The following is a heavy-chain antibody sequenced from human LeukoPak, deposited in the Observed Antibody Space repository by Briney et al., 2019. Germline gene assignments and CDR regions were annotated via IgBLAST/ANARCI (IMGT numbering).Heavy chain of an antibody. CDR2: ITGSGGST. CDR1: GFTFSSYV. V-gene: IGHV3-23*01. CDR3: AKETTVTPGNVNWFDP. J-gene: IGHJ5*02. Sequence: GGSLRLSCAASGFTFSSYVVTGVRQAPGEGLEWVSGITGSGGSTYYADSVKGRFTISRDNSKNTLYLQMNSLRAEDTAVYYCAKETTVTPGNVNWFDPWGQGTLVTVSS. D-gene: IGHD4-17*01.